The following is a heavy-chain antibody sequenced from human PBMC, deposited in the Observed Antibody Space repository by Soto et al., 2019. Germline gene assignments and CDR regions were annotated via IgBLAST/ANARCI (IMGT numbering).Heavy chain of an antibody. Sequence: QVQLVQSGAEVKKPGSSVKVSCKASGGTFSSYAISWVRQAPGQGLEWMGGIIPVFGTVNYAQKFQGRVTMTADESTSTAYMELSSLRSEDTAVYYCARRDGDRFKSSYYYGMDVWGQGTTVTVSS. CDR2: IIPVFGTV. J-gene: IGHJ6*02. V-gene: IGHV1-69*01. D-gene: IGHD4-17*01. CDR1: GGTFSSYA. CDR3: ARRDGDRFKSSYYYGMDV.